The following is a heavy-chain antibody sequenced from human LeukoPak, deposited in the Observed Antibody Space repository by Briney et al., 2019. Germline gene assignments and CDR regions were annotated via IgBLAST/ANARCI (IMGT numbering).Heavy chain of an antibody. CDR3: ARDSYGDYVIGL. V-gene: IGHV3-21*01. CDR2: ISSSSSYI. J-gene: IGHJ4*02. CDR1: GFTFSSYN. Sequence: PGGSLRLSCAASGFTFSSYNMNWVRQAPGKGLEWVSSISSSSSYIYYADSVKGRFTISRDNAKNSLYLQMNSLRAEDTAVYYCARDSYGDYVIGLWGQGTLVTVSS. D-gene: IGHD4-17*01.